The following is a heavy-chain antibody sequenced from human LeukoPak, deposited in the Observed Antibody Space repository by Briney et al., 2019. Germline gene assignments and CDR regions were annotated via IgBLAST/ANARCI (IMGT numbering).Heavy chain of an antibody. Sequence: GGSLRLSCAASEFTFSSYAMSWVRQAPGKGLEWVSAISGSGGSTYYAHSVKVRFTISRDSSKNRLYLHTNSLTAEDTAVSYCEKGQNIVVVPAPLSYWGQGTLVTVSS. V-gene: IGHV3-23*01. CDR2: ISGSGGST. CDR1: EFTFSSYA. CDR3: EKGQNIVVVPAPLSY. D-gene: IGHD2-2*01. J-gene: IGHJ4*02.